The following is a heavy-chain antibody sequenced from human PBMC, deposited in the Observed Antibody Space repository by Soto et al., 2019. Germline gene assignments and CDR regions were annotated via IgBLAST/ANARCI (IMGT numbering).Heavy chain of an antibody. CDR2: VSPNSGNT. D-gene: IGHD3-9*01. CDR1: GYTFSTYD. CDR3: ASWAGYSK. V-gene: IGHV1-8*01. J-gene: IGHJ4*02. Sequence: QVQLVQSGAEVRKPGASVKVSCKASGYTFSTYDINWVRQAPGQGPEWMGRVSPNSGNTGYAQKFRGRLTMTRNTSISTAYMELSSLRSEDTAVYYCASWAGYSKWGQGTLVTVSS.